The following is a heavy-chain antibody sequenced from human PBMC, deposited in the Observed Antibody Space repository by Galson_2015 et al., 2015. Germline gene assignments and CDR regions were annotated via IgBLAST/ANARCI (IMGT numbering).Heavy chain of an antibody. J-gene: IGHJ4*02. D-gene: IGHD3-3*01. CDR3: ARNPAWVVYGGSDS. V-gene: IGHV3-48*02. CDR2: ISDSSSTI. CDR1: GFTFSDYN. Sequence: SLRLSCAASGFTFSDYNMNWVRQAPGKGLEWVSYISDSSSTIYYADSVRGRFTISRDNAKNSLYLQMNSLKDEDTAVYYCARNPAWVVYGGSDSWGQGPLVTVSS.